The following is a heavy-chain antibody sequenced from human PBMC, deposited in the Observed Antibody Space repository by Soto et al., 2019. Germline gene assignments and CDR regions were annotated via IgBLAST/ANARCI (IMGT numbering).Heavy chain of an antibody. V-gene: IGHV3-48*01. CDR1: GFNFSSYS. Sequence: EVQLVESGGGLVQPGGSLRLSCEASGFNFSSYSMNWVRQAPGKGLEWVSYISSSSSTIYYADSVKGRFTISRDNAKNPLYLQMNSLRAEDTAVYYCARDKGRSPLDYWGQGTLVTVSS. CDR2: ISSSSSTI. J-gene: IGHJ4*02. D-gene: IGHD2-15*01. CDR3: ARDKGRSPLDY.